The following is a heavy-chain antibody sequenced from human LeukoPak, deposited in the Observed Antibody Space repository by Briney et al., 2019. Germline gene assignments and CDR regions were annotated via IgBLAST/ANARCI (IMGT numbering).Heavy chain of an antibody. V-gene: IGHV3-7*01. CDR3: VRDNWNYNFDY. Sequence: GGSLRLSCAASGFTFSRYSMSWVRQAPGKGLEWVANIKQDAREKYYVDSVKGRFTISRDNAKNSLYLQMNSLRGEDSAVYYCVRDNWNYNFDYWGQGTLVTVSS. CDR1: GFTFSRYS. CDR2: IKQDAREK. D-gene: IGHD1-7*01. J-gene: IGHJ4*02.